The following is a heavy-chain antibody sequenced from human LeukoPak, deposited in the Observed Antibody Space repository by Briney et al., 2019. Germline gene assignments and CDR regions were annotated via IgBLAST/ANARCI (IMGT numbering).Heavy chain of an antibody. CDR3: ARDVDY. Sequence: GGSLRLSCAASGFTFSSYSMNWVRQAPGKGLEWVSYISSSSSTIYYADSVKGRFTISRDNAKNSLYLQMSSLRAEDTAVYYCARDVDYWGQGTLVTVSS. CDR2: ISSSSSTI. J-gene: IGHJ4*02. V-gene: IGHV3-48*01. CDR1: GFTFSSYS.